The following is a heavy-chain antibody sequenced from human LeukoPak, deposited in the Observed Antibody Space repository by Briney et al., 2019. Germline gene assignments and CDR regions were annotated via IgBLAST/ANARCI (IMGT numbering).Heavy chain of an antibody. J-gene: IGHJ4*02. CDR2: IYYSGST. V-gene: IGHV4-39*01. CDR1: GGSISSSSYY. D-gene: IGHD2-2*02. Sequence: SETLSLTCTVSGGSISSSSYYWGWIRQPPGEGLEWIGGIYYSGSTYYNPSLKSRVTISVDTSKNQFSLKLSSVTAADTAVYYCAGGDIVVVPAAIHDWGQGTLVTVSS. CDR3: AGGDIVVVPAAIHD.